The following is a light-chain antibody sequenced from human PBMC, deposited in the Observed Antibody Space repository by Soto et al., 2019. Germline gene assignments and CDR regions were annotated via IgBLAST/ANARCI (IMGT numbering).Light chain of an antibody. Sequence: QAVVTQSPSASASLGASVKLTCTLSSGHSSYAIAWHQQQPEKGPRYLMKLNSDGSHSKGDGIPDRFSGSSSGAERYLIISSLQSEDEADYYCQTWGTGIQVFGGGTKLTVL. J-gene: IGLJ3*02. CDR3: QTWGTGIQV. V-gene: IGLV4-69*01. CDR2: LNSDGSH. CDR1: SGHSSYA.